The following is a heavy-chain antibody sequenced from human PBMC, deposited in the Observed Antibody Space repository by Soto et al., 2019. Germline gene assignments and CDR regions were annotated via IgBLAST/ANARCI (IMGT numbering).Heavy chain of an antibody. V-gene: IGHV3-30-3*01. Sequence: QVQLVESGGGVVQPGRSLRLSCAASGFTFSSYAMHWVRQAPGKGLEWVAVISYDGSNKYYADSVKGRFTISRDNSKNTLYLQMNSLRAEDTAVYYCARPRGDFDLWGRGTLVTVSS. CDR1: GFTFSSYA. D-gene: IGHD1-26*01. CDR3: ARPRGDFDL. CDR2: ISYDGSNK. J-gene: IGHJ2*01.